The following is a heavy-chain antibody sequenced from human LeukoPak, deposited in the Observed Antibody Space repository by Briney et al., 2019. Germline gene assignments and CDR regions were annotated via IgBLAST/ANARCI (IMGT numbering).Heavy chain of an antibody. CDR1: GYTFTSYG. V-gene: IGHV1-18*01. CDR2: ISAYNGNT. D-gene: IGHD3-10*01. CDR3: ARPFPPYYYGSGSYYNV. J-gene: IGHJ4*02. Sequence: GASVKVSCKASGYTFTSYGISWVRQASGQGLEWMGWISAYNGNTNYAQKLQGRVTMTTDTSTSTAYMELRSLRSDDTAVYYCARPFPPYYYGSGSYYNVWGQGTLVTVSS.